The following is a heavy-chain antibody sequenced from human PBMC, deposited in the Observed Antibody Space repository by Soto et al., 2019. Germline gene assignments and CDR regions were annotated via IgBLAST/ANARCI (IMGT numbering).Heavy chain of an antibody. CDR2: ITTSSAM. V-gene: IGHV3-48*02. CDR3: VRDPPGSNFDS. D-gene: IGHD1-26*01. CDR1: GCTFSSFS. Sequence: HPGGSLRLSCAASGCTFSSFSMNWVRQAPGKGLEWVSYITTSSAMYYADSVKGRFTISRDNAKNSLYLQMNSLRDEDTAVYYCVRDPPGSNFDSWGQGTLVTVSS. J-gene: IGHJ4*02.